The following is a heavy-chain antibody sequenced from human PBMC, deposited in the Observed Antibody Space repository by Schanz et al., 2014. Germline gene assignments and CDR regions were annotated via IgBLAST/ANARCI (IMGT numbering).Heavy chain of an antibody. CDR2: IIPIDGST. CDR3: ARGGGPEDVFDI. D-gene: IGHD2-15*01. V-gene: IGHV1-69*08. CDR1: GGTFNSYT. J-gene: IGHJ3*02. Sequence: QVQLVQSGAEVKKPGSSMKVSCKASGGTFNSYTINWVRQAPGQGLEWMGRIIPIDGSTNYAQRFQGRVTITAEKSSDTAYMELSSLRSDDTAVYYCARGGGPEDVFDIWGQGTILTVSS.